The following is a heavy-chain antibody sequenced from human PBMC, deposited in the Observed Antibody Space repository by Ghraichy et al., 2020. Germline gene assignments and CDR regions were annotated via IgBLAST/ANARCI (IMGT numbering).Heavy chain of an antibody. CDR3: ARTSAGTGNYFDY. Sequence: GESLNISCAASGFTVSSNYMSWVRQAPGKGLEWVSIIYNDASTYYADSVKGRFTISRDNSKNTLYLQMNSLRAEDTAVYYCARTSAGTGNYFDYWGQGTLVTVSS. CDR2: IYNDAST. J-gene: IGHJ4*02. V-gene: IGHV3-66*02. D-gene: IGHD6-19*01. CDR1: GFTVSSNY.